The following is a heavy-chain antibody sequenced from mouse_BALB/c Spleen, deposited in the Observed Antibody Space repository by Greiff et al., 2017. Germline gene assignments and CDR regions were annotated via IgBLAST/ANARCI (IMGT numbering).Heavy chain of an antibody. CDR1: GFDFSSYW. Sequence: EVKLMESGGGLVQPGGSLKLSCAASGFDFSSYWMCWVRQAPGKGLEWIGEINPDSSTINYTPSLKDKFIISRDNAKNTLYLQMSKVRSEDTALYYCARPGTGYYFDYWGQGTTLTVSS. CDR2: INPDSSTI. V-gene: IGHV4-1*02. D-gene: IGHD4-1*01. CDR3: ARPGTGYYFDY. J-gene: IGHJ2*01.